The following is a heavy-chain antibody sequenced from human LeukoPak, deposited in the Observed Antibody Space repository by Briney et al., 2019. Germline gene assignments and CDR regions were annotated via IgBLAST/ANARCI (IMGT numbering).Heavy chain of an antibody. CDR1: GFTFSSYA. CDR2: ISYDGSNK. CDR3: VRDPFWSGNES. V-gene: IGHV3-30-3*01. D-gene: IGHD3-3*01. J-gene: IGHJ5*02. Sequence: GRSLRLSCAASGFTFSSYAMHWVRQAPGKGLEWVAVISYDGSNKYCADSVKGRFTISRDNSKNTLYLQMNSLRAEDTAVYYCVRDPFWSGNESWGQGTLVTVSS.